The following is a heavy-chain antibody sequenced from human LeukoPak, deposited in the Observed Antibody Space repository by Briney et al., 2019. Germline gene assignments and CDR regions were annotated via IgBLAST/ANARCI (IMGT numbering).Heavy chain of an antibody. CDR2: INPNSGGT. V-gene: IGHV1-2*02. Sequence: ASVKVSCKASGYTFTSYYMHWVRQSPGQGLEWMGWINPNSGGTNYAQKFQGRVTMTRDTSISTAYMELSRLRSDDTAVYYCARVYGGIDFDYWGQGTLVTVSS. J-gene: IGHJ4*02. CDR1: GYTFTSYY. D-gene: IGHD3-16*01. CDR3: ARVYGGIDFDY.